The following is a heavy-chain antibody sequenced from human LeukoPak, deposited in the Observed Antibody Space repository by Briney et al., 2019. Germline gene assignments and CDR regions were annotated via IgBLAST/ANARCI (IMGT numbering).Heavy chain of an antibody. CDR2: IYTSGST. D-gene: IGHD1-1*01. J-gene: IGHJ3*02. Sequence: SETLSLTCTVSGGSISSYYWSWIRQPAGKGLEWIGRIYTSGSTNYNPSLKSRVTISVDTSKNQFSLKLSSVTAADTAVYYCARDGTRTPEVSAFDIWGQGTMVTVSS. CDR3: ARDGTRTPEVSAFDI. CDR1: GGSISSYY. V-gene: IGHV4-4*07.